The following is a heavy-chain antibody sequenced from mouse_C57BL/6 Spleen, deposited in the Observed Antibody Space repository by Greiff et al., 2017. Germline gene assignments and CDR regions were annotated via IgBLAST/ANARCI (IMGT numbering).Heavy chain of an antibody. CDR1: GYTFTSYW. J-gene: IGHJ3*01. Sequence: VQLQQPGAELVRPGSSVKLSCKASGYTFTSYWMHWVKQRPIQGLEWIGNIDPSDSETHYNQKFKDKATLTVDKSSSTAYMQLSSLTSEDSAVYYCARYSSGYVAWFAYWGQGTLVTVSA. CDR3: ARYSSGYVAWFAY. V-gene: IGHV1-52*01. D-gene: IGHD3-2*02. CDR2: IDPSDSET.